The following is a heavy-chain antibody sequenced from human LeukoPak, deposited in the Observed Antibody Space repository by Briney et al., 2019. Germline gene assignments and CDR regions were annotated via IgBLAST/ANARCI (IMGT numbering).Heavy chain of an antibody. Sequence: GGSLRLSCVGSGFMFSNYYMYWVRQAPGKGLGWVSSISTSSSHMYYADSVKGRFTISRDNAKNSLYLQMNTLRAEDTAVYYCARDDTSAHFFDYWGQGTLVTVSS. D-gene: IGHD3-10*01. CDR1: GFMFSNYY. V-gene: IGHV3-21*01. CDR3: ARDDTSAHFFDY. J-gene: IGHJ4*02. CDR2: ISTSSSHM.